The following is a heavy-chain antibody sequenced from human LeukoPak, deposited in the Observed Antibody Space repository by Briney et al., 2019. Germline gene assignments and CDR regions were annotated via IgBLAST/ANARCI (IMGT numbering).Heavy chain of an antibody. CDR2: ISGSGGTA. CDR1: GFTFSIYA. J-gene: IGHJ3*02. CDR3: AKDRFSSSWPGAFDI. D-gene: IGHD6-13*01. Sequence: GGSLRLSCAASGFTFSIYAMSWVRQAPGKGLEWVSAISGSGGTAYYADSVKGRFTISRDNSKNTLYLQMNSLRAEDTAVYYCAKDRFSSSWPGAFDIWGQGTMVTVSS. V-gene: IGHV3-23*01.